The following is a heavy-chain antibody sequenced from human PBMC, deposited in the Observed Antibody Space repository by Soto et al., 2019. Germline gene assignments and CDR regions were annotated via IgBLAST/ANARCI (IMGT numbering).Heavy chain of an antibody. V-gene: IGHV3-30-3*01. CDR3: ARDAVTYYYDSSGYYYGSYFDY. Sequence: PGGSLRLSCAASGFTFSSYAMDWVRQAPGKGLEWVAVISYDGSNKYYADSVKGRFTISRDNSKNTLYLQMNSLRAEDTAVYYCARDAVTYYYDSSGYYYGSYFDYWVQGTLVTVSS. J-gene: IGHJ4*02. CDR2: ISYDGSNK. D-gene: IGHD3-22*01. CDR1: GFTFSSYA.